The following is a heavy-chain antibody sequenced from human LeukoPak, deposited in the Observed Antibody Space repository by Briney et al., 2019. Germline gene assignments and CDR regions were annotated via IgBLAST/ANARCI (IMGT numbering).Heavy chain of an antibody. Sequence: GGSLRLSCAASGFTFSSYAKSWVRQAPGTGLEWVSVISGSGGSTYYADSVKGRFTISRDNSKNTLYLQMNSLRAEDTAVYYCAKDRHYGSGINVFDPWGQGTLVTVSS. CDR2: ISGSGGST. D-gene: IGHD3-10*01. CDR3: AKDRHYGSGINVFDP. V-gene: IGHV3-23*01. CDR1: GFTFSSYA. J-gene: IGHJ5*02.